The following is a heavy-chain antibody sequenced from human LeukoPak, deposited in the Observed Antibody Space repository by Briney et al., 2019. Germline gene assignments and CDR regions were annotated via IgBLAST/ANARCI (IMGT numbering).Heavy chain of an antibody. J-gene: IGHJ6*02. D-gene: IGHD6-19*01. CDR2: INHSGST. CDR1: GGSFSGYY. CDR3: ARGKDRLSSGWYPHYYYYHGMDV. V-gene: IGHV4-34*01. Sequence: SETLSLTCAVYGGSFSGYYWSWIRQPPGKGLEWIGEINHSGSTNYNPSLKSRVTISVDTSKNQFSLKLSSVTAADTAVYYCARGKDRLSSGWYPHYYYYHGMDVWGQGTTVTVSS.